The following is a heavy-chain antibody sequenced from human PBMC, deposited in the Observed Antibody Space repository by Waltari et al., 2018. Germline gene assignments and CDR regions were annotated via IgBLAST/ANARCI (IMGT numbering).Heavy chain of an antibody. CDR2: ISTDGTIR. D-gene: IGHD6-6*01. J-gene: IGHJ3*02. CDR3: ARVGYPSSSLAFDI. V-gene: IGHV3-74*01. Sequence: EVQLVESGGGLVQPGGSLRLSCAASGFNFNDYWMHWIRQAPEQGLVWVSRISTDGTIRTHAYSVNGRFTSSRDNTKNTLYLQMNSLRPEDTAVYYCARVGYPSSSLAFDIWGQGTMVTVSS. CDR1: GFNFNDYW.